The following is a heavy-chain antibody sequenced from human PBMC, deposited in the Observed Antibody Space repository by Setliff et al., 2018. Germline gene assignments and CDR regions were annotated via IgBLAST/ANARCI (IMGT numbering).Heavy chain of an antibody. CDR3: SSVSQSDWYFDL. CDR1: GFTFSGSA. J-gene: IGHJ2*01. V-gene: IGHV3-73*01. Sequence: GGSLRLSCAASGFTFSGSAMHWVRQASGKGLEWVGRIRSKANSYATAYTASVKGRFTISRDDSKNTAYLQMNSLKTEDTAVYYCSSVSQSDWYFDLWGRGTLVTVS. CDR2: IRSKANSYAT.